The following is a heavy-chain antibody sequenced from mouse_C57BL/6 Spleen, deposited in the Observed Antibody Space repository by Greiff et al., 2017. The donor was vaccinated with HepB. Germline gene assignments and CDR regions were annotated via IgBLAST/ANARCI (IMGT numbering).Heavy chain of an antibody. V-gene: IGHV1-64*01. J-gene: IGHJ3*01. CDR3: ARRDYDEAWFAY. CDR1: GYTFTSYW. D-gene: IGHD2-4*01. CDR2: IHPNSGST. Sequence: VQLQQSGAELVKPGASVKLSCKASGYTFTSYWMHWVKQRPGQGLEWIGMIHPNSGSTNYNEKFKSKATLTVDKSSSTAYMQFSSLTSEDSAVYYCARRDYDEAWFAYWGQGTLVTVSA.